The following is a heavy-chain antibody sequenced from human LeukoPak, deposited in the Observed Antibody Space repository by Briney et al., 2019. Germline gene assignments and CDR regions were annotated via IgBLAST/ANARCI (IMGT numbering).Heavy chain of an antibody. Sequence: GGSVRLSCAASGFTFDDYGMSWVRQAPGKGLEWVSGINWNGGSTGYADSVKGRFTISRDNAKNSLCLQMNSLRAEDTALYYCARDRSVATSRPTLDYWGQGTLVTVSS. CDR1: GFTFDDYG. CDR3: ARDRSVATSRPTLDY. J-gene: IGHJ4*02. V-gene: IGHV3-20*04. D-gene: IGHD5-12*01. CDR2: INWNGGST.